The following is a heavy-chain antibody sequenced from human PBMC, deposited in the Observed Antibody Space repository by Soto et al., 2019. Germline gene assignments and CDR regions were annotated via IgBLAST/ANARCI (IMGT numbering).Heavy chain of an antibody. J-gene: IGHJ4*02. D-gene: IGHD2-2*01. Sequence: EVQLLESGGGLVQPGGSLRLSCAISGFTFSAYAMSWVRQAPGKGLEWISSLHTSGDYTYYADSVEGRFTISRDDSKRTLYLQMNRLRPDDTAVYYCAKEVKYCGNPACYGGFDFWGQGTLVTVSS. V-gene: IGHV3-23*01. CDR1: GFTFSAYA. CDR3: AKEVKYCGNPACYGGFDF. CDR2: LHTSGDYT.